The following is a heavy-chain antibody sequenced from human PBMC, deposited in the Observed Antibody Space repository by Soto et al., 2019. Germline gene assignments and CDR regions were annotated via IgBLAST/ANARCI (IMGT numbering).Heavy chain of an antibody. Sequence: PGGSLRLSCAASGFSFKTTLMSWVRQAPGKGLEWVSIIHSDGDTHYADSVKGRFSISRDNSKNTLYLQMNSLRAEDTAVYYCASHSIVVAGRHYFDSWGQGTPVTVSS. D-gene: IGHD6-19*01. CDR1: GFSFKTTL. V-gene: IGHV3-66*04. J-gene: IGHJ4*02. CDR2: IHSDGDT. CDR3: ASHSIVVAGRHYFDS.